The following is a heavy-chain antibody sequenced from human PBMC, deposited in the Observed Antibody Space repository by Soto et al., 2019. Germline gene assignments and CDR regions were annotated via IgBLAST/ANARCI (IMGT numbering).Heavy chain of an antibody. CDR3: ARDLSFAVAGIAEYYYYYGMDV. J-gene: IGHJ6*02. V-gene: IGHV1-69*13. CDR2: INPIFGTT. D-gene: IGHD6-19*01. CDR1: GYTFTSYD. Sequence: GASVKVSCKASGYTFTSYDSNWVRQATGQGLEWMGWINPIFGTTGYAQKFQGRVTITADDSTSTAYMELSSLRSEDTAVYYCARDLSFAVAGIAEYYYYYGMDVWGQGTTVTVSS.